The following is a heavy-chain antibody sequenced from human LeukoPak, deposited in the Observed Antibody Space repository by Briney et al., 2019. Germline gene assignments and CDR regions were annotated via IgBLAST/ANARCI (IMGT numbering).Heavy chain of an antibody. CDR1: GFTFSSYS. D-gene: IGHD2-8*01. CDR3: ARGLICTNGVCPLSIDY. J-gene: IGHJ4*02. Sequence: PGGSLRLSCAASGFTFSSYSMNWVRQAPGKGLEWVSSISSSSSYIYYADSVKGRFTISRDNAKNSLYLQMNSLRAEDTAVYYCARGLICTNGVCPLSIDYWGQGTLVTVSS. V-gene: IGHV3-21*01. CDR2: ISSSSSYI.